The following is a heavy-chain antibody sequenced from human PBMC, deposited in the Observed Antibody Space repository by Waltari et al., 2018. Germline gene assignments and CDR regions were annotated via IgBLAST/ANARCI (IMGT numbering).Heavy chain of an antibody. V-gene: IGHV4-34*01. Sequence: QVQLQQWGAGLLKPSETLSLTCAVYGGSFSGYYWSWIRQPPGKGLEWIGYIYYSGSTYYNPSLKSLVTISVDTSKNQFSLKLSSVTAADTAVYYCARAGQLGVFDYWGQGTLVTVSS. CDR1: GGSFSGYY. D-gene: IGHD6-13*01. J-gene: IGHJ4*02. CDR3: ARAGQLGVFDY. CDR2: IYYSGST.